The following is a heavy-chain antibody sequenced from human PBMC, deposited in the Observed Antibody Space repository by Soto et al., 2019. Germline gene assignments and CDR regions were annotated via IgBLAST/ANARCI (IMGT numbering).Heavy chain of an antibody. Sequence: EVQLLESGGGLVQPGGSLRLSCAASGFTFSSYAMSWVRQAPGKGLEWVSAISGSGGSTYYADSVKGRFTISRDNSKNTLYLQMNSLRAEDTAVYYCAKAFFPPRGDPAWLRFGLGERSYFDYWGQGTLVTVSS. D-gene: IGHD5-12*01. CDR1: GFTFSSYA. V-gene: IGHV3-23*01. CDR3: AKAFFPPRGDPAWLRFGLGERSYFDY. J-gene: IGHJ4*02. CDR2: ISGSGGST.